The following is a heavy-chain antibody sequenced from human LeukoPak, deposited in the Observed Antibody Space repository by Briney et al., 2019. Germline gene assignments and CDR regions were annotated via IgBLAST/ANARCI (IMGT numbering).Heavy chain of an antibody. D-gene: IGHD2-2*01. J-gene: IGHJ3*02. V-gene: IGHV3-48*03. Sequence: GGSLRLSCAASGFTFSNYEMNWVRQAPGKGLKWVSYIRTAGSTIYYADSVKGRFTISRDDANNSLYLQMNSLRAEDTAVYYCVRGGYCGSSICYSLNAFDIWGQGTTVTVSA. CDR1: GFTFSNYE. CDR2: IRTAGSTI. CDR3: VRGGYCGSSICYSLNAFDI.